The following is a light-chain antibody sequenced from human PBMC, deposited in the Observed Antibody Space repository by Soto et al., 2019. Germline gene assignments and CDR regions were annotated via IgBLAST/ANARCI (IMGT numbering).Light chain of an antibody. CDR2: GAS. J-gene: IGKJ5*01. Sequence: IQLTQSPSSLSAFVGDRVTITCRASQDICSYLAWYQQNPGKAPKLLIYGASTLEGGVPFRFSGSGSGTDFTLTISSLQPEDFATYYCQQLNTYPITFGQGTRLEIK. CDR1: QDICSY. CDR3: QQLNTYPIT. V-gene: IGKV1-9*01.